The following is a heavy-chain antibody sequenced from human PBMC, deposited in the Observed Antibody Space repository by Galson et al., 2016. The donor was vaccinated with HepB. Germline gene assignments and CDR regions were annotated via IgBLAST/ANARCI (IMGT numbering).Heavy chain of an antibody. J-gene: IGHJ5*02. Sequence: SLRLSCAASGFAFSSHWMHWVRQAPGKGLVWVSRINSDGTTSNYADSVKGRFTISRDNAKNTLYLQMNSLRAEDTAVYYCARDHSVVPATAYNWFDPWGQGTLVTVSS. CDR2: INSDGTTS. CDR1: GFAFSSHW. D-gene: IGHD2-15*01. CDR3: ARDHSVVPATAYNWFDP. V-gene: IGHV3-74*01.